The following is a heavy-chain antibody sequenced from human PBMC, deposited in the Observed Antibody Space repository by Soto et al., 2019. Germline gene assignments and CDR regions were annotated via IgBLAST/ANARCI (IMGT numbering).Heavy chain of an antibody. CDR2: ISSRSDI. D-gene: IGHD2-2*02. V-gene: IGHV3-21*01. J-gene: IGHJ6*02. CDR3: AREYTAWPLAYGLDV. CDR1: GFTFSNYS. Sequence: GGSLRLSCVGSGFTFSNYSINCVRQAPGKGLEWVSSISSRSDIYYADSVKGRFSISRDNAQNSVSLQMNSLRAEDTAVYYCAREYTAWPLAYGLDVWGQGTKVTVSS.